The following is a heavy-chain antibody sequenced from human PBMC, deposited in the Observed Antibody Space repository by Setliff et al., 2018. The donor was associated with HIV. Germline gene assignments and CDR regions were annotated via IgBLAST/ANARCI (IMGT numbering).Heavy chain of an antibody. V-gene: IGHV4-39*01. J-gene: IGHJ4*02. Sequence: SETLSLTCTVSGGSISSSSYYWGWIRQPPGKGLEWIGSIYYSGSTYYNPSLKSRVTISVDTSKNQFSLKLSSVTAADTAVYYCARKATYYYGSGSSNDYWGQGTLVT. D-gene: IGHD3-10*01. CDR1: GGSISSSSYY. CDR2: IYYSGST. CDR3: ARKATYYYGSGSSNDY.